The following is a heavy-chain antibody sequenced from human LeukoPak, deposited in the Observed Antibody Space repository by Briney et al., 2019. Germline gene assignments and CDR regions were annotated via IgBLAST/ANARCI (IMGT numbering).Heavy chain of an antibody. CDR1: GGSIISYNSY. CDR3: ARDWNRYAY. D-gene: IGHD1-1*01. Sequence: SETLSLTCPVSGGSIISYNSYWGWIRQPPGKGLEWIGSLYYSGSPYYNPSLKSRVTISVDTSKNHFSLKLSSVTAADTAVYYCARDWNRYAYWGQGTLVIVSS. V-gene: IGHV4-39*02. CDR2: LYYSGSP. J-gene: IGHJ4*02.